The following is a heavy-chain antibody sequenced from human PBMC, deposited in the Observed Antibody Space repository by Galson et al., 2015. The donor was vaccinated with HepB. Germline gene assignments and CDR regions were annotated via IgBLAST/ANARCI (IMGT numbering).Heavy chain of an antibody. CDR3: ARELSSGWYCIDY. J-gene: IGHJ4*02. CDR1: GYTFTNYA. V-gene: IGHV1-3*01. D-gene: IGHD6-19*01. Sequence: SVKVSCKASGYTFTNYAMHWVRQAPGQRLEWMGWINAGNGNTKYSQKFQDSVTISRDTSATTTYMELSSLRPEDTAVYYCARELSSGWYCIDYWGQGTLVTVSS. CDR2: INAGNGNT.